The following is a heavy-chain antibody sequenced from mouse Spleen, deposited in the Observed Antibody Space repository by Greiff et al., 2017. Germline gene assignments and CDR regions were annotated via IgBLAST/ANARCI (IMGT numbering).Heavy chain of an antibody. D-gene: IGHD2-5*01. CDR2: INPSNGGT. V-gene: IGHV1-53*01. Sequence: QVHVKQPGTELVKPGASVKLSCKASGYTFTSYWMHWVKQRPGQGLEWIGNINPSNGGTNYNEKFKSKATLTVDKSSSTAYMQLSSLTSEDSAVYYCARSSNSYYYAMDYWGQGTSVTVSS. CDR1: GYTFTSYW. CDR3: ARSSNSYYYAMDY. J-gene: IGHJ4*01.